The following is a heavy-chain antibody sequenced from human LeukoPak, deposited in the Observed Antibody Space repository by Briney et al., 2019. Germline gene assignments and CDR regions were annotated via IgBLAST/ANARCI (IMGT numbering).Heavy chain of an antibody. J-gene: IGHJ5*02. CDR3: AGAGVGQTVVVEGDDFWSGYPSWFDP. V-gene: IGHV1-69*05. CDR2: IIPIFGTR. CDR1: GGTFSTYA. D-gene: IGHD3-3*01. Sequence: ASVKVSCTASGGTFSTYAISWVRQSPGQGLEWMGGIIPIFGTRNYAQRFQGRVTITTDETTSTAYMELTSLRSEDTAVYCCAGAGVGQTVVVEGDDFWSGYPSWFDPWGQGTLVTVSS.